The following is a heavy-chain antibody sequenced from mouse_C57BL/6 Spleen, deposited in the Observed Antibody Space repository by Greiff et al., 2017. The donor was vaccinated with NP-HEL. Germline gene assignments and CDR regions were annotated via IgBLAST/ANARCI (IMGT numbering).Heavy chain of an antibody. J-gene: IGHJ1*03. CDR2: LYPGDGDT. CDR3: ARRNYGSYWYFDV. Sequence: VKLQESGPELVKPGASVKISCKASGYAFSRSWLTWVKQRPGKGLEWIGRLYPGDGDTNYNGKFKGKATLTADQSSSKAYMQRSSLTSEDSAVYFCARRNYGSYWYFDVWGTGTTVTVSS. CDR1: GYAFSRSW. D-gene: IGHD1-1*01. V-gene: IGHV1-82*01.